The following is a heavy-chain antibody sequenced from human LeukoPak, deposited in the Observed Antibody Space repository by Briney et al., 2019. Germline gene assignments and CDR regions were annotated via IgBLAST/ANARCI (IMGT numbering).Heavy chain of an antibody. CDR2: INTDGSST. CDR1: GFTFSSYW. D-gene: IGHD2-15*01. Sequence: GGSLRLSCAASGFTFSSYWMHWVRQAPGEGLVWVSRINTDGSSTIYADSVKGRFTMSRGNAKNTLYLQMNSLRAEDTAVYYCARDSAAHFDHWGQGTLVTVSS. CDR3: ARDSAAHFDH. V-gene: IGHV3-74*01. J-gene: IGHJ4*02.